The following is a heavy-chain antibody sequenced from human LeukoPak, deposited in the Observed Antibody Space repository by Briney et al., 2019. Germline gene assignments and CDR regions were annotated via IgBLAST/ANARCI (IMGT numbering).Heavy chain of an antibody. J-gene: IGHJ4*02. CDR1: GGTFSSYT. V-gene: IGHV1-69*04. CDR3: AREAGEFHY. CDR2: IIPILGIA. D-gene: IGHD3-16*01. Sequence: SAVKVSCKASGGTFSSYTLSWVRQAPGQGLEWMGRIIPILGIADYAQKFQGRVTITADKSTSTGYMELSSLRSEDTAVYYCAREAGEFHYWGQGTLVTVSS.